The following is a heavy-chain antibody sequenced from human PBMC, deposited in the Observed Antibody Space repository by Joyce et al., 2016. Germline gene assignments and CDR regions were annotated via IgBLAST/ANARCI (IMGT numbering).Heavy chain of an antibody. D-gene: IGHD3-3*01. Sequence: QVQLVQSGAEVKKPVASVKVSCKTSGYTFTGYYMHWVRQAPGQGLEWMGWIKPNSGGANYAQKFQGRVTMTRDTSISTAYLELSRLRSDDTAVYYCARGGLWSGYDDIDYWGQGTLVTVSS. CDR3: ARGGLWSGYDDIDY. V-gene: IGHV1-2*02. J-gene: IGHJ4*02. CDR1: GYTFTGYY. CDR2: IKPNSGGA.